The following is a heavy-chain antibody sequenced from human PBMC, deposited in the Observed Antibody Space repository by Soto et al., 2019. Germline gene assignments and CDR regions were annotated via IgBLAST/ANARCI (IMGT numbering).Heavy chain of an antibody. J-gene: IGHJ4*02. D-gene: IGHD3-16*01. CDR1: GFAFSSYS. V-gene: IGHV3-30-3*01. CDR3: ARDQWGSSTN. CDR2: ISYDGSSK. Sequence: QTGGSLRLSCAASGFAFSSYSMHWVRQAPGKGLEWVALISYDGSSKYYADSVKGRFTISRDNSKNTLYMEMNSLRPEDTALYYCARDQWGSSTNWGQGTLVTVSS.